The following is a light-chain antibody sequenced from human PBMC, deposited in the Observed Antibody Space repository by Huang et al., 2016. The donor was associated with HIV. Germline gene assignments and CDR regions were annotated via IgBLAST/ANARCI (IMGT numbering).Light chain of an antibody. V-gene: IGKV2-28*01. CDR3: MQALQNPRT. J-gene: IGKJ5*01. CDR1: QSRLHTNGYSY. Sequence: IVMTQSPLSLPVTPGATASISCRSSQSRLHTNGYSYVDWYLQKPRQSPQLLTYLGSNRASGVPDRFSGSGSILDFTLKISSVEAGDVGIYYCMQALQNPRTFGQGTRLEIK. CDR2: LGS.